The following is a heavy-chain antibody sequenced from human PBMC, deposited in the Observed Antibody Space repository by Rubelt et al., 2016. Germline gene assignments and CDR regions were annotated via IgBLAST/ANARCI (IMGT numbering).Heavy chain of an antibody. Sequence: QVQLVQSGAEVKKPGASVKVSCKASGYTFTSYYMHWVRQAPGQGLEWMGIINTSGGSTSYEQMFQGRVTRTTGTATSTAYMELRSLRSDDTAVYYCARAQQLSHYYSCGLDVWGQGTTVTVSS. V-gene: IGHV1-46*01. CDR2: INTSGGST. CDR3: ARAQQLSHYYSCGLDV. D-gene: IGHD6-13*01. CDR1: GYTFTSYY. J-gene: IGHJ6*02.